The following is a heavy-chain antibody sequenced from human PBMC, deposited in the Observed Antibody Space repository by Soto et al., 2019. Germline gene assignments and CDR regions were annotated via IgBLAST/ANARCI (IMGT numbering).Heavy chain of an antibody. CDR2: IFWDDDK. D-gene: IGHD4-17*01. CDR1: GFSLNTREVG. J-gene: IGHJ4*02. V-gene: IGHV2-5*02. CDR3: AHVRSGPRIEDYLAYYFDF. Sequence: QITLRESGPTLVKPTQTLTLTCTFSGFSLNTREVGVGWIRQPPGKALEWLALIFWDDDKRYSPSLKTRLTISKETSKSRVLLTKTNMDPVDTATYSCAHVRSGPRIEDYLAYYFDFWGQGTLVTVSS.